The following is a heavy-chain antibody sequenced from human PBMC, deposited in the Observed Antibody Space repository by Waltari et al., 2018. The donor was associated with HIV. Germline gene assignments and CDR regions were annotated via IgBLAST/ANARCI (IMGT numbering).Heavy chain of an antibody. Sequence: QVQLQESGPGLVKPSETLSLTCTVSGDSISSYYWSWIRQPPGKGLEWIGYIYYSGSTDYNPSLKSRVTISVDMSKNQFSLKLNSVTAADTAVYYCARGTATLDFDIWGQGTMVTVSS. J-gene: IGHJ3*02. V-gene: IGHV4-59*01. CDR2: IYYSGST. CDR3: ARGTATLDFDI. CDR1: GDSISSYY. D-gene: IGHD6-25*01.